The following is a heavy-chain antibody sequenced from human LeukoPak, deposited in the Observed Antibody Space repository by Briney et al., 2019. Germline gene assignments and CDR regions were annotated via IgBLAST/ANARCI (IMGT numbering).Heavy chain of an antibody. CDR2: INHSGST. CDR3: ARTPPRYYGSRSHRNWFDP. CDR1: GGSFSGYY. J-gene: IGHJ5*02. Sequence: KPSETLSLTCAVYGGSFSGYYWSWLRQPPGKGLEWIGEINHSGSTNYNPSLKSRVTISVDTSKNQFSLKLSSVTAADTAVYYCARTPPRYYGSRSHRNWFDPWGQGTLVTVSS. D-gene: IGHD3-10*01. V-gene: IGHV4-34*01.